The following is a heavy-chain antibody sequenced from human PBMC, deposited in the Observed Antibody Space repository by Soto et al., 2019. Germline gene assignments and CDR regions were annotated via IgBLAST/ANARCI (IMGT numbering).Heavy chain of an antibody. CDR3: AKAGAPLGGAVAGPQISASDAFDI. D-gene: IGHD6-19*01. V-gene: IGHV1-46*01. CDR1: GYTFTSYY. CDR2: INPSGGST. Sequence: ASVKVSCKASGYTFTSYYMHWVRQAPGQGLEWMGIINPSGGSTSYAQKFQGRVTMTRDTSTSTVYMELSSLRSEGTAVYYCAKAGAPLGGAVAGPQISASDAFDIWGQGTMVTVSS. J-gene: IGHJ3*02.